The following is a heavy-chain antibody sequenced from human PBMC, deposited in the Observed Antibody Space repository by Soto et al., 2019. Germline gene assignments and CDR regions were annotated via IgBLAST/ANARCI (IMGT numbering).Heavy chain of an antibody. J-gene: IGHJ4*02. CDR2: INPNSGGT. CDR1: GYTFTGYF. D-gene: IGHD1-1*01. V-gene: IGHV1-2*04. CDR3: ARANDVHGGSGCGVDS. Sequence: QVQLVQSGAEVKKPGASVKVSCKASGYTFTGYFIHWVRQAPGQGLEWMGWINPNSGGTKYAQKSQGWVTLTRDTTISTAYMELSRLTSDDTAVYYCARANDVHGGSGCGVDSWGQGTLVTVSS.